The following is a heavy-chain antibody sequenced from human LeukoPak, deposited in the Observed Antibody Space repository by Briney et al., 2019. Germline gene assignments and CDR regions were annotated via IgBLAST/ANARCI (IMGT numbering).Heavy chain of an antibody. Sequence: SETLSLTCAVYGGSFSGYYWSWIRQPPGKGLEWIGEINHSGSTNYNPSLKSRVTKSVDTSKNQFSLKLSSVTAADTAVYYCARLYSSSSLAVYYYYYYMDVWGKGTTVTVSS. J-gene: IGHJ6*03. CDR2: INHSGST. V-gene: IGHV4-34*01. D-gene: IGHD6-6*01. CDR3: ARLYSSSSLAVYYYYYYMDV. CDR1: GGSFSGYY.